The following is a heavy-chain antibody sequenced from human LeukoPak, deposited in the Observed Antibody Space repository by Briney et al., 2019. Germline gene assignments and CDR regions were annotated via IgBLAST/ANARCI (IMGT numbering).Heavy chain of an antibody. CDR1: GGSISSRSYY. Sequence: SETLSLTCTVSGGSISSRSYYWGWIRQPPGKGLEWIGSIYYSGSTYYNPSLKSRLTISVDTSKTQFSLKLSSVTAADTAVYYCMGYATATASFDYWGQGTLVTVSS. CDR2: IYYSGST. V-gene: IGHV4-39*01. CDR3: MGYATATASFDY. J-gene: IGHJ4*02. D-gene: IGHD2-8*01.